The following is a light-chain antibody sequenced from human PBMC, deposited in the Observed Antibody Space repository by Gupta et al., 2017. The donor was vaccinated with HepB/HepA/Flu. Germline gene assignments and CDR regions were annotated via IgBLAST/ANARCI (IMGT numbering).Light chain of an antibody. Sequence: EIVFTQSPATLSLSPGERATLSCTASQSVRSYLAWYQQKPGQAPSLLIYDASERAAGIPARFSGSGSGTDFSLTISSLEPEDFALYYCLQRSTWPWTFGQGTKVEVK. CDR1: QSVRSY. CDR2: DAS. V-gene: IGKV3-11*01. J-gene: IGKJ1*01. CDR3: LQRSTWPWT.